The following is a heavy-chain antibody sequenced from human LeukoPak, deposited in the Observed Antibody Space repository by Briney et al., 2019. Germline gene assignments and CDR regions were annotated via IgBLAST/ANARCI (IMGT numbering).Heavy chain of an antibody. CDR1: GFTVSSNY. V-gene: IGHV3-53*01. CDR2: IYSGGST. J-gene: IGHJ4*02. Sequence: GGSLRLSCAASGFTVSSNYMSWVRQAPGKGLEWGSVIYSGGSTYYADSVKGRFTISRDNSKNTLYLQMNSLRAEDTAVYYCARGQLWSPYYFDYWGQGTLVTVSS. D-gene: IGHD5-18*01. CDR3: ARGQLWSPYYFDY.